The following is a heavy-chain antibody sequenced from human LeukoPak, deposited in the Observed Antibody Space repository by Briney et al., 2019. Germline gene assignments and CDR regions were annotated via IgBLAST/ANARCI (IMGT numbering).Heavy chain of an antibody. Sequence: GGSLRLSCAASGFTFSSYAMGWVRQAPGKGLEWASAISGSGGSTYYADSVEGRFTISRDNSKNTLYLQINSLRAEDTAVYYCAKSRPGQHGDYWGQGTLVTVSS. J-gene: IGHJ4*02. D-gene: IGHD1-14*01. CDR3: AKSRPGQHGDY. CDR2: ISGSGGST. CDR1: GFTFSSYA. V-gene: IGHV3-23*01.